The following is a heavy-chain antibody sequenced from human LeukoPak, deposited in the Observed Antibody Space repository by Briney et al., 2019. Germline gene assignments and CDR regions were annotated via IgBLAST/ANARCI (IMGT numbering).Heavy chain of an antibody. CDR3: ARAGHNSNSGGYDF. Sequence: SETLSLTCTVSGGSISSYYWSWIRQPPGKGLEWIGYIYYSGSTNYNPSLKSRVTISVDTSKNQFSLKLSSVTAADTAVYYCARAGHNSNSGGYDFWGLGTLVTVSS. V-gene: IGHV4-59*01. J-gene: IGHJ4*02. CDR1: GGSISSYY. D-gene: IGHD3-22*01. CDR2: IYYSGST.